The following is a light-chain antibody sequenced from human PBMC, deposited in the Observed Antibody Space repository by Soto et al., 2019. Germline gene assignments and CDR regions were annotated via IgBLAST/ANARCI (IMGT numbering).Light chain of an antibody. CDR2: DVS. CDR3: NSYSSSSTLV. J-gene: IGLJ1*01. Sequence: QSALTQPASVSGSPGQSITISCTGTSSDVGNYDYVSWYQHHPGKAPKLMIYDVSNRPSGVSTRFSGSKSGNTASLTISGLQAEDEADYFCNSYSSSSTLVFGTGTKLTVL. V-gene: IGLV2-14*03. CDR1: SSDVGNYDY.